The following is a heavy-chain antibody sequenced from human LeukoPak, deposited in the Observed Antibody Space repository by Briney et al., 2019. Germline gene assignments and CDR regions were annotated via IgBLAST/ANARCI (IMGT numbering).Heavy chain of an antibody. D-gene: IGHD3-10*02. V-gene: IGHV3-48*03. CDR2: ISSSGSTI. Sequence: GGSLGLSCAASGFTFSSYEMDWVRQAPGKGLEWVSYISSSGSTIYYADSVKGRFTISRDNAKNSLYLQMNNLRAEDTAVYYCAELGITMIGGVWGKGTTVTISS. CDR3: AELGITMIGGV. J-gene: IGHJ6*04. CDR1: GFTFSSYE.